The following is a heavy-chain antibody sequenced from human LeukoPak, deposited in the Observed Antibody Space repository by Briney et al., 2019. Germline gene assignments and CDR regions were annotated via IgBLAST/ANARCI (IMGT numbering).Heavy chain of an antibody. D-gene: IGHD5-24*01. CDR3: ARGARAGYNLEPFDY. CDR2: IYYSGST. Sequence: SETLSLTCTVSGGSFSSYYWNWIRQPPGKGLELIGYIYYSGSTKYNPSLKSRVTISVDTSKNQFSLKLSSVTAADTAVYYCARGARAGYNLEPFDYWGQGTLVTVSS. V-gene: IGHV4-59*08. J-gene: IGHJ4*02. CDR1: GGSFSSYY.